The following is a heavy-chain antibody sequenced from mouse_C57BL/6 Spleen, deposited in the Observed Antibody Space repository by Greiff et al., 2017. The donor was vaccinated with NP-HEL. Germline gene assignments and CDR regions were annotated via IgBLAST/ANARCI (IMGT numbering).Heavy chain of an antibody. Sequence: QVQLKQSGAELVKPGASVKISCKASGYAFSSYWMNWVKQRPGKGLEWIGQIYPGDGDTNYNGKFKGKATLTADKSSSTAYMQLSSLTSEDSAVYFCARKSNLGLTRHFDYWGQGTTLTVSS. CDR3: ARKSNLGLTRHFDY. V-gene: IGHV1-80*01. J-gene: IGHJ2*01. CDR1: GYAFSSYW. D-gene: IGHD2-5*01. CDR2: IYPGDGDT.